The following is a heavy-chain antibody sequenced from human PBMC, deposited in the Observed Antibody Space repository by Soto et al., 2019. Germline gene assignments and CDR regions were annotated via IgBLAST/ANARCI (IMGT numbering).Heavy chain of an antibody. D-gene: IGHD6-13*01. Sequence: ASVKVSCKASGYTFTSYGISWVRQAPGQGLEWMGWISAYNGNTNYAQKLQGRVTMTTDTSTSTAYMELRSLRSDDTAVYYCARKTLAEAGRSWFDPWGQGTLVTVSS. J-gene: IGHJ5*02. CDR2: ISAYNGNT. CDR3: ARKTLAEAGRSWFDP. V-gene: IGHV1-18*01. CDR1: GYTFTSYG.